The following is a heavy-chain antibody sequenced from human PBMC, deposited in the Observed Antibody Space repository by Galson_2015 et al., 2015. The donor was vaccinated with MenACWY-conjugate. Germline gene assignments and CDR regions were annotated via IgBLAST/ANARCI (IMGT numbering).Heavy chain of an antibody. Sequence: SLRLSCAASGFMFSSYDMNWVRQAPRKGPEWVAYISSSGRTLYYADSVKGRFTISRDNAENSLYLQMSSLRDEDTAVYYCARETIVVPSDYWGQGTLVTVSS. D-gene: IGHD2-15*01. J-gene: IGHJ4*02. V-gene: IGHV3-48*02. CDR3: ARETIVVPSDY. CDR2: ISSSGRTL. CDR1: GFMFSSYD.